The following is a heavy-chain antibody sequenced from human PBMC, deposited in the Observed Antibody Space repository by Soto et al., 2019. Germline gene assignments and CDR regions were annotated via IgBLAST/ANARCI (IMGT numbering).Heavy chain of an antibody. CDR1: GFTFSSCG. V-gene: IGHV3-30*18. D-gene: IGHD2-8*01. CDR2: ISYDGSNK. CDR3: AKDRMLDYMDV. Sequence: GGSLRLSCAASGFTFSSCGMHWVRQAPGKGLEWVAVISYDGSNKYYADSVKGRFTISRDNSKNTLYLQMNSLRAEDTAVYYCAKDRMLDYMDVWGKGTTVTVSS. J-gene: IGHJ6*03.